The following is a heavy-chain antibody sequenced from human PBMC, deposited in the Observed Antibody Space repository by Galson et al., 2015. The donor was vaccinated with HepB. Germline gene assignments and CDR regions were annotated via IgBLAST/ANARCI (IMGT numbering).Heavy chain of an antibody. J-gene: IGHJ4*02. CDR2: IYYSGST. Sequence: LSLTCTVSGGSISSDDYYWSWIRQPPGKGLEWIGYIYYSGSTYYNPSLKSRVTISVDTSKNQFSLNLNSVTAADTAVYYCARVMIAFHSIDYWGQGTLLTVSS. CDR1: GGSISSDDYY. CDR3: ARVMIAFHSIDY. V-gene: IGHV4-30-4*01. D-gene: IGHD2-21*01.